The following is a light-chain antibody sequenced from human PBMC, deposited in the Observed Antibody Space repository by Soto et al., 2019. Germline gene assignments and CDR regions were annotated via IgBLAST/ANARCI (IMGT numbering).Light chain of an antibody. CDR1: QSVSSN. J-gene: IGKJ4*01. V-gene: IGKV3D-15*03. CDR2: DAT. CDR3: LQDGYLIT. Sequence: IVTTHSQASLSGSSGERATLSCRASQSVSSNLAWFPQXPGQAPRLLFYDATSSATGIPDRFSGSGSGTVVTITVGMMAPEDVAMYNCLQDGYLITFGGVAKVDI.